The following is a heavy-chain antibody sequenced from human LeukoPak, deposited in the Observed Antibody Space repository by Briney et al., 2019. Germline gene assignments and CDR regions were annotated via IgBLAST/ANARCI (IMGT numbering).Heavy chain of an antibody. V-gene: IGHV4-39*07. Sequence: SETLSLTCTVSGRSISSSSYYWGWIRQPPGKGREWIGSIYYSGSTYYNPSLKSRVTISVDTSKNQFSLKLSSVTAADTAVYYCARTDVRGATADYWGQGTLVTVSS. J-gene: IGHJ4*02. CDR3: ARTDVRGATADY. CDR2: IYYSGST. CDR1: GRSISSSSYY. D-gene: IGHD1-26*01.